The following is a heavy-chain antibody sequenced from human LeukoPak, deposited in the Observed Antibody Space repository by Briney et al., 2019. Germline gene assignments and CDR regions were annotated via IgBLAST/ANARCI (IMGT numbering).Heavy chain of an antibody. D-gene: IGHD3-22*01. J-gene: IGHJ4*02. CDR3: ARVGATMIVVDGFDY. V-gene: IGHV1-2*02. CDR1: GYTFTGYY. Sequence: GASVKVSCKASGYTFTGYYMHWVRQAPGQGLEWMGWINPNSGGTNYAQKFQGRVAMTRDTSISTAYMELSRLRSDDTAVYYCARVGATMIVVDGFDYWGQGTLVTVSS. CDR2: INPNSGGT.